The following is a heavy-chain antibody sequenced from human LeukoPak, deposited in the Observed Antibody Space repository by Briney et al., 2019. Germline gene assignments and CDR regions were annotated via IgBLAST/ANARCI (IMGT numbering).Heavy chain of an antibody. J-gene: IGHJ3*02. CDR1: GGSISSGDYY. V-gene: IGHV4-30-4*01. CDR2: IYYSGST. Sequence: SQTLSLTCTVSGGSISSGDYYWSWIRQPPGKGLEWIGYIYYSGSTYYNPSLKSRVTISVDTSKNQFSLKLSSVTAADTAVYYCARGDYYDGSGSLSDAFDIWGQGTMVTVSS. CDR3: ARGDYYDGSGSLSDAFDI. D-gene: IGHD3-22*01.